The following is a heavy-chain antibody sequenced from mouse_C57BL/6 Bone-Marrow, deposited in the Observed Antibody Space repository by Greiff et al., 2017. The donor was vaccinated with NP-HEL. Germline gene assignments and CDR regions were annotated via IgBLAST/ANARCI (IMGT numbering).Heavy chain of an antibody. J-gene: IGHJ2*01. CDR1: GFSLSTFGMG. CDR3: ARPNPFITTVVNFDY. D-gene: IGHD1-1*01. V-gene: IGHV8-8*01. CDR2: IWWDDDK. Sequence: QVTLKESGPGILQPSQTLSLTCSFSGFSLSTFGMGVGWIRQPSGKGLEWLAHIWWDDDKYYNPALTSRLTISKDTSKNQVFLKIANVDTADTATYYCARPNPFITTVVNFDYWGQGTTLTVSS.